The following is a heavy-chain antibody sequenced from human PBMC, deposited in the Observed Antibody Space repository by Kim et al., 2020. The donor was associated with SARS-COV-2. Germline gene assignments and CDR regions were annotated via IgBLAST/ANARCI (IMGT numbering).Heavy chain of an antibody. CDR2: INPSGGST. J-gene: IGHJ6*02. CDR1: GYTFTSYY. CDR3: ARGRYGIRAGYYYYGMDV. V-gene: IGHV1-46*01. D-gene: IGHD5-18*01. Sequence: ASVKVSCKASGYTFTSYYMHWVRQAPGQGLEWMGIINPSGGSTSYAQKFQGRVTMTRDTSTSTVYMELSSLRSEDTAVYYCARGRYGIRAGYYYYGMDVWGQGTTVTVSS.